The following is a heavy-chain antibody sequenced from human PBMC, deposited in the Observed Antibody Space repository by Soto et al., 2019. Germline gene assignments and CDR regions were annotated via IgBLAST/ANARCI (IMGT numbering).Heavy chain of an antibody. Sequence: QVQLQESGPGLVKPSQTLSLTCTVSGGSISSGDYYWSWIRQPPGKGLEWIGYIYYSVSTYYNPSLKSRVTRSVDTTKNQFSLKLISVTAAVTAVYYCDRDLLTGGFDPWCQGTLVTVSS. CDR3: DRDLLTGGFDP. J-gene: IGHJ5*02. D-gene: IGHD7-27*01. CDR1: GGSISSGDYY. CDR2: IYYSVST. V-gene: IGHV4-30-4*01.